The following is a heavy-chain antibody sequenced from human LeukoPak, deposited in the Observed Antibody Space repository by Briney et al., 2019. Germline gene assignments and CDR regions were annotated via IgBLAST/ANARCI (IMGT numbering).Heavy chain of an antibody. CDR2: IRGSGGGA. CDR1: GFTFNSYA. Sequence: QPGGSLRLSCAASGFTFNSYAMSWVRQAPEKGLEWVATIRGSGGGANYADSVKGRLTIPRDDSKNTLYLQMNSLRAEDTAVYYCARGHTTDAAFDIWGQGTMVTVSS. V-gene: IGHV3-23*01. CDR3: ARGHTTDAAFDI. J-gene: IGHJ3*02. D-gene: IGHD4-17*01.